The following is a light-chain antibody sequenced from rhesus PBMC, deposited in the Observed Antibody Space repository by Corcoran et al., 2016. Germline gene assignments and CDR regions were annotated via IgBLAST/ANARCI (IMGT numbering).Light chain of an antibody. CDR2: SAY. CDR1: QSVVSY. J-gene: IGKJ1*01. Sequence: EIVMTQSPVTLSLSPGETATLSCRASQSVVSYLAWYQQKPGQAPKLLVHSAYFRATGIPDRFSGSGSRTDFTLPISGLEPGDVEVYLCQQYNALLATFGQGTKVEIK. CDR3: QQYNALLAT. V-gene: IGKV3-40*02.